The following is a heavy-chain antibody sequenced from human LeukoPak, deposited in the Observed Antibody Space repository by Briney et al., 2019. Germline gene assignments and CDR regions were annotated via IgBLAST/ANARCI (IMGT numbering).Heavy chain of an antibody. CDR1: GFPFIEYS. Sequence: GGSLRLSCTASGFPFIEYSMNWVRQAPGKGLEWISYIGNDSGNTKYADSVRGRFTISADKAKNSLYLQMNSLRVEDTAVYYCARDHNYAFDNWGQGTLVSVAS. CDR3: ARDHNYAFDN. J-gene: IGHJ4*02. CDR2: IGNDSGNT. V-gene: IGHV3-48*01. D-gene: IGHD1-1*01.